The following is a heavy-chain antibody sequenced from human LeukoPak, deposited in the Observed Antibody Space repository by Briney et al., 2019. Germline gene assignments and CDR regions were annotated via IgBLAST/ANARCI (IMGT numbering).Heavy chain of an antibody. V-gene: IGHV1-18*04. CDR3: ARAPLWFGESRGPFDY. CDR1: GYTFTSYG. Sequence: GASVKVSCKASGYTFTSYGISWVRQAPGQGLEWMGWISAYNDNTNYAQKLQGRVTMTTDTSTSTAYMELRSLRSDDTAVYYCARAPLWFGESRGPFDYWGQGTLVTVSS. J-gene: IGHJ4*02. D-gene: IGHD3-10*01. CDR2: ISAYNDNT.